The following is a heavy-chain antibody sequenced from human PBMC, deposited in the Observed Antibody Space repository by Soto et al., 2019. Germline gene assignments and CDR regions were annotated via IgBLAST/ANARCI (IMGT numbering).Heavy chain of an antibody. CDR1: GFTSSDHY. CDR2: TRNKANSYTT. J-gene: IGHJ4*02. Sequence: EVQLVASGGDLVQPGGSLRLSCAASGFTSSDHYVDWVRQAPGKGLEWVGRTRNKANSYTTEYATSVKARFTISRDDSRNSLYLQMNNLKTEDTAIYYCARSDGSGYFHYWGQGTLVTVSS. V-gene: IGHV3-72*01. CDR3: ARSDGSGYFHY. D-gene: IGHD2-15*01.